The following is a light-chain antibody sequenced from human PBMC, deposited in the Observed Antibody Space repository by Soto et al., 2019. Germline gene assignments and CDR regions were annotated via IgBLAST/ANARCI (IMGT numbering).Light chain of an antibody. J-gene: IGLJ2*01. CDR2: DDS. CDR1: NIGSKS. V-gene: IGLV3-21*02. Sequence: SYELTQPPSVSVAPGQTARITWGENNIGSKSVHWYQQKAGQAPVLVVHDDSDRPSGIPERFSGSNSGNTATLSISRVEVGDEADYYCQVWDTGSDHVVFGGGTKVTVL. CDR3: QVWDTGSDHVV.